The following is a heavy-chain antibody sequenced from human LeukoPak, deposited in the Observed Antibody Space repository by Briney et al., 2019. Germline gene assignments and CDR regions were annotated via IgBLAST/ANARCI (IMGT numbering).Heavy chain of an antibody. D-gene: IGHD6-19*01. CDR1: GFTFSSYT. Sequence: GGSLRLSCAASGFTFSSYTMNWVRQAPGKGLEWVSYISSSSTTIYYANSVKGRFTISRDNAKNSLYLRMNSLRDEDTAVYYSARVGSSGCLDYWGQGTLVTVSS. J-gene: IGHJ4*02. CDR2: ISSSSTTI. V-gene: IGHV3-48*02. CDR3: ARVGSSGCLDY.